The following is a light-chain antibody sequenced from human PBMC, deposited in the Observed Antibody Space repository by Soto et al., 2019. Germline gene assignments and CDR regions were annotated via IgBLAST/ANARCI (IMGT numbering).Light chain of an antibody. CDR3: ISYTSSSTLVV. CDR1: SSDVGGYNY. V-gene: IGLV2-14*03. CDR2: DVS. J-gene: IGLJ2*01. Sequence: QSALTQPASVSGSPGQSITISCTGTSSDVGGYNYVSWYQQHPGKAPQLMIYDVSNRPSGVSNRFSGSKSGNTASLIISGLQVEDEADYYCISYTSSSTLVVFGGGTKLTVL.